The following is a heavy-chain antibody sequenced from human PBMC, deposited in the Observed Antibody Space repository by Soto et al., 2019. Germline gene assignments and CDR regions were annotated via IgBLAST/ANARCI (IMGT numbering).Heavy chain of an antibody. V-gene: IGHV3-23*01. CDR1: GFTFSSSG. D-gene: IGHD5-18*01. CDR2: ISGSGGST. Sequence: EVQLLESGRGLVQPGGSLKLSCAASGFTFSSSGMSWVRQAPGKGLEWVSTISGSGGSTYYADSVKGRFTISRDNSKNTLYLRMNNLRADDTAVYYCAKDGGYSFRTRLDSFDYWGQGTLVTVSS. J-gene: IGHJ4*02. CDR3: AKDGGYSFRTRLDSFDY.